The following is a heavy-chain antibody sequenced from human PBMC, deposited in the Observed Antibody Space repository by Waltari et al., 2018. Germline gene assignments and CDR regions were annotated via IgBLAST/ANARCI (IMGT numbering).Heavy chain of an antibody. Sequence: QVQLHESGPGLVKPSETLSLTCSVPGGSTSSYFWHWIRQPPGKGLEWIGYIYYNGATNYNPSLRSRLTISVDTAENQFSLRLSSVTTADTAVYYCAREIYGGNSRPFDYWGQGTLATVSS. CDR3: AREIYGGNSRPFDY. D-gene: IGHD2-21*02. V-gene: IGHV4-59*01. J-gene: IGHJ4*02. CDR2: IYYNGAT. CDR1: GGSTSSYF.